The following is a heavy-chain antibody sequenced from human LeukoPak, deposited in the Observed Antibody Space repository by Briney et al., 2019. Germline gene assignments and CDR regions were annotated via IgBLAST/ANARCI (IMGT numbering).Heavy chain of an antibody. CDR1: GFTFSSYS. V-gene: IGHV3-48*04. D-gene: IGHD3-3*01. Sequence: GGSLRLSCAASGFTFSSYSMNWVRQAPGKGLEWVSYISSSSSTIYYADSVKGRFTISRDNAKNSLYLQMNSLRAEDTAVYYCARDIPETYYDLWSGYFGTYYYMDVWGKGTTVTVSS. CDR2: ISSSSSTI. CDR3: ARDIPETYYDLWSGYFGTYYYMDV. J-gene: IGHJ6*03.